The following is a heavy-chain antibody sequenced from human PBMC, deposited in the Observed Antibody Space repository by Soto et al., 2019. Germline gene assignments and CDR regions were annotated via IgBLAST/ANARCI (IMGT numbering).Heavy chain of an antibody. CDR2: ISGNDGST. J-gene: IGHJ4*02. V-gene: IGHV3-23*01. CDR1: GFTFSTYG. Sequence: EVQLLESGGDLVQPGGSLRLSCAASGFTFSTYGMNWVRQAPGKGLEWVSSISGNDGSTYYADSVKGRFTISRDNSKNMLYLQMNSLRVEDTAVYYCAKRDGGSYPIDYWGQGTLVTVSS. D-gene: IGHD1-26*01. CDR3: AKRDGGSYPIDY.